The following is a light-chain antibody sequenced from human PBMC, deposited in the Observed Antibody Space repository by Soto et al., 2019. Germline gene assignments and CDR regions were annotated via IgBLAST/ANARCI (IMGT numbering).Light chain of an antibody. CDR2: DAS. CDR3: QQYGSSLWT. Sequence: EIVLTQSRTTLSLSPGERATLSSGASQSVSSSYLAWYQQKNGLAPRILIYDASSRDTGIPDRFSGSGSGTDFTLTISRLEPEDFSVYYCQQYGSSLWTFGQGTKVEIK. J-gene: IGKJ1*01. CDR1: QSVSSSY. V-gene: IGKV3D-20*01.